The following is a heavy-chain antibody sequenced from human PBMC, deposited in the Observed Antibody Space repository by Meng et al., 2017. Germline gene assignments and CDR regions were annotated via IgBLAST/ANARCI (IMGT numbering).Heavy chain of an antibody. Sequence: QLQLQASGSGLVKPSQTLSLTCAVSGGSVSSGGYSWNWIRQPPGKGLEWIGYIFHSGTTYYNPSLESRVTISIDTSKNQFSLKVTSATAADTAVYYCARGYGGLDYWGQGTLVTVSS. D-gene: IGHD3-10*01. CDR2: IFHSGTT. J-gene: IGHJ4*02. CDR3: ARGYGGLDY. CDR1: GGSVSSGGYS. V-gene: IGHV4-30-2*01.